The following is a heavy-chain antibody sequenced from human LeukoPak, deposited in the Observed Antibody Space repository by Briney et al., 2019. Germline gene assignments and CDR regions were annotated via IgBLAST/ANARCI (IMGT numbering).Heavy chain of an antibody. CDR1: GYAFTDYW. Sequence: GESLKISCKASGYAFTDYWIGWVRQMPGKGLECMGVIYPGDSDTKYSPSFQDQVTISADKSIRTAYPQLSSLKASDTAIYYCARHIEYWSGFPGFYMDVWGKGTPVTVS. CDR3: ARHIEYWSGFPGFYMDV. J-gene: IGHJ6*03. V-gene: IGHV5-51*01. CDR2: IYPGDSDT. D-gene: IGHD3-3*01.